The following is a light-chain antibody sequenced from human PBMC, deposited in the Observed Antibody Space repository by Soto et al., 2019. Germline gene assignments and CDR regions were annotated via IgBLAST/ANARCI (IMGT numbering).Light chain of an antibody. V-gene: IGLV1-47*01. Sequence: QSVLTQPPSASGTPGQRVTISCSGSSSNIGSNYVYWYQQLPGTAPNLLIYRNNQRPSGVPDRFSGSKSGTSASLAISGLLSEDEADYYCAAWDDSLSGYVFGTGTKLTVL. CDR3: AAWDDSLSGYV. CDR1: SSNIGSNY. J-gene: IGLJ1*01. CDR2: RNN.